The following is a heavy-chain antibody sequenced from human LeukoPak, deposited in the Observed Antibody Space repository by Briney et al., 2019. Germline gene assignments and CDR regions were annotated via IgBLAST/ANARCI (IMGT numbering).Heavy chain of an antibody. V-gene: IGHV3-30*18. CDR2: ISYDGSNK. D-gene: IGHD3-16*02. J-gene: IGHJ6*03. CDR3: AKELIESYLYYYYYYMDV. Sequence: PGRSLRLSCAASGFTFSSYGMHWVRQAPGRGLEWVAVISYDGSNKYYADSVKGRFTISRDNSKNTLYLQMNSLRAEDTAVYYCAKELIESYLYYYYYYMDVWGKGTTVTVSS. CDR1: GFTFSSYG.